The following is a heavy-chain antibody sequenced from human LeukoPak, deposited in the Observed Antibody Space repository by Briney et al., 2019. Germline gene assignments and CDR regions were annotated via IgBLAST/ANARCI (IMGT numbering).Heavy chain of an antibody. Sequence: GGSLRLSCAASGFTFSSYWMSWVRQAPGKGLEWVANIKQDGSEKYYVDSVKGRFTISRDNAKNSLYLQMNSLRAEDTAVYYCARVAATPGRVRWFDPWGQGTLVTVSS. CDR2: IKQDGSEK. CDR1: GFTFSSYW. D-gene: IGHD2-15*01. CDR3: ARVAATPGRVRWFDP. J-gene: IGHJ5*02. V-gene: IGHV3-7*04.